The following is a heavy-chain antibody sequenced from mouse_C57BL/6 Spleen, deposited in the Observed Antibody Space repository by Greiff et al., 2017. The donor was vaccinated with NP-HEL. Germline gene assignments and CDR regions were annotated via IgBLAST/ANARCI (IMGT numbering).Heavy chain of an antibody. D-gene: IGHD4-1*01. CDR3: ARDGTGPRCFAY. V-gene: IGHV5-4*01. CDR1: GFTFSSYA. CDR2: ISDGGSYT. Sequence: EVQVVESGGGLVKPGGSLKLSCAASGFTFSSYAMSWVRQTPEKRLEWVATISDGGSYTYYPDNVKGRFTISRDNAKNNLYLQMSHLKSEDTAMYYCARDGTGPRCFAYWGQGTLVTVSA. J-gene: IGHJ3*01.